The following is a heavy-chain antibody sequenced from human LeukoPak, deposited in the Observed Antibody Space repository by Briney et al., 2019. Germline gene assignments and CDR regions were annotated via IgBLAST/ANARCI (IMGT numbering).Heavy chain of an antibody. V-gene: IGHV1-69*13. D-gene: IGHD6-13*01. CDR2: IIPIFGTA. Sequence: SVKVSCKASGYTFTSYGISWVRQAPGQGLEWMGGIIPIFGTANYAQKFQGRVTITADESTSTAYMELSSLRSEDTAVYYCARVEAAAGPGGPMYYYGMDVWGQGTTVTVSS. CDR1: GYTFTSYG. CDR3: ARVEAAAGPGGPMYYYGMDV. J-gene: IGHJ6*02.